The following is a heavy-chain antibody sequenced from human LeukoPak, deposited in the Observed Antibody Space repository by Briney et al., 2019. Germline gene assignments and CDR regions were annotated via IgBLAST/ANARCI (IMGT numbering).Heavy chain of an antibody. CDR1: GGSISSGGYY. Sequence: SETLSLTCTVSGGSISSGGYYWSWIRQHPGKGLEWIGYIYYSGSTCYNPSLKSRVTISVDTSKNQFSLKLSSVTAADTAVYYCARAAGYCSSTSCSNYYYGMDVWGQGTTVTVSS. D-gene: IGHD2-2*01. CDR2: IYYSGST. V-gene: IGHV4-31*03. J-gene: IGHJ6*02. CDR3: ARAAGYCSSTSCSNYYYGMDV.